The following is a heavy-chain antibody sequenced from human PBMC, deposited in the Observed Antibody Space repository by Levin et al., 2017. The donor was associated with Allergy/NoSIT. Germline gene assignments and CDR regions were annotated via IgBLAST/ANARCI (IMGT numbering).Heavy chain of an antibody. CDR2: ISYDGNNG. V-gene: IGHV3-30*18. CDR1: GFTFSNYG. CDR3: AKDWSRIHLIYPGYYLDY. J-gene: IGHJ4*02. Sequence: GESLKISCAASGFTFSNYGMHWVRQAPGKGLEWVAVISYDGNNGYSADSVKGRFTISRDNSKNTLYLQMNSLRVEDTAVYYCAKDWSRIHLIYPGYYLDYWGQGTLVTVSS. D-gene: IGHD5-12*01.